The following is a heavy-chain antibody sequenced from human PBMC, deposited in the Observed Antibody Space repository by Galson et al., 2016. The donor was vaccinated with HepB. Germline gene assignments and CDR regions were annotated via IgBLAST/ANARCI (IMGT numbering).Heavy chain of an antibody. CDR2: IYHTGNT. CDR1: SGSITSGDYY. CDR3: SRPPSSIAAASDAFDL. J-gene: IGHJ3*01. V-gene: IGHV4-39*01. Sequence: LSLTCSVSSGSITSGDYYWSWIRQPPGKGLEWIGSIYHTGNTYYNPSLKSRVTMHVDTSKNQISLKLNSVTAADSAVYYCSRPPSSIAAASDAFDLWGRGTMVTVSP. D-gene: IGHD6-6*01.